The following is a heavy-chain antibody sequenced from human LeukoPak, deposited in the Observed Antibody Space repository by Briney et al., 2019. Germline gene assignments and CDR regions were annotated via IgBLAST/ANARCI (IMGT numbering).Heavy chain of an antibody. V-gene: IGHV3-23*01. CDR3: AKDRTGYSSGWYEDYFDY. CDR1: GFTFSSYA. J-gene: IGHJ4*02. Sequence: GGSLRLSCAASGFTFSSYAMSWVRQAPGKGLEWVSAISGSGGSTYYADSVKGRFTISRDNSKNTLYPQMNSLRAEDTAVYYCAKDRTGYSSGWYEDYFDYWGQGTLVTVSS. CDR2: ISGSGGST. D-gene: IGHD6-19*01.